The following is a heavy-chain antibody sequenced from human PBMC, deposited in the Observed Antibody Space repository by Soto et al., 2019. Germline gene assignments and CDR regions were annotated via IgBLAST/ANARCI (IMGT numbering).Heavy chain of an antibody. V-gene: IGHV3-23*01. CDR1: GFTFSSYA. Sequence: PGGSLRLSCAASGFTFSSYAMSWVRQAPGKGLEWVSAISGSGGSTYYADSVKGRFTISRDNSKNTLYLQMNSLRAEDTAVYYCAKDHPPTIVVVPAALYYFDYWGQGTLVTVSS. CDR2: ISGSGGST. D-gene: IGHD2-2*01. J-gene: IGHJ4*02. CDR3: AKDHPPTIVVVPAALYYFDY.